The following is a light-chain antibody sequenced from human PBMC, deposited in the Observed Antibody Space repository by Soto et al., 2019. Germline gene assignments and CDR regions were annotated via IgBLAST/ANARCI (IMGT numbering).Light chain of an antibody. CDR3: QQYHSYSYT. J-gene: IGKJ2*01. CDR1: QSISNW. V-gene: IGKV1-5*03. CDR2: KAS. Sequence: DIQMTQSPSTLSASVGDRVTITCRASQSISNWLAWYQQKPGKAPKLLIYKASSLESGVPSRFSGSASGTEFTLTISSLQPDDFATYYCQQYHSYSYTFGQGTKLEIK.